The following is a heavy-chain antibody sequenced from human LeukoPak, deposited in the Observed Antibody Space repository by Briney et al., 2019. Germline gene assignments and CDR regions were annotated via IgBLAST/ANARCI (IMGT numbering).Heavy chain of an antibody. CDR2: IYSGGST. Sequence: GGSLRLSCAASGFIVTNNYMSWVRQAPGKGLEWVSVIYSGGSTYYADSVKGRFTISRDSSKTTLHLQMNNLRVEDSAVYYCARAPYGMDVWGQGTTAIVS. J-gene: IGHJ6*01. CDR1: GFIVTNNY. V-gene: IGHV3-53*01. CDR3: ARAPYGMDV.